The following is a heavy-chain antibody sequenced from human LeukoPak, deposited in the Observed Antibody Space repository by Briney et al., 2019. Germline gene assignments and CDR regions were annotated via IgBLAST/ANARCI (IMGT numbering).Heavy chain of an antibody. V-gene: IGHV3-11*01. J-gene: IGHJ6*03. Sequence: GGSLRLSCAASGFTFSDYYMSWIRQAPGKGLEWVSYISSSGSTIYYADSVKGRFTISRDNAKNSLYLQTNSLRAEDTAVYYCARVSDYYYYMDVWGKGTTATVSS. CDR2: ISSSGSTI. CDR3: ARVSDYYYYMDV. CDR1: GFTFSDYY.